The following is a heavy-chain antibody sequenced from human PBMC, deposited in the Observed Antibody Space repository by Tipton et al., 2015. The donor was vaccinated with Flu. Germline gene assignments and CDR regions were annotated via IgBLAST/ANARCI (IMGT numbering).Heavy chain of an antibody. D-gene: IGHD5-24*01. J-gene: IGHJ5*02. CDR3: ARDLGLRDGYNYDWFDP. CDR2: INSDGSST. CDR1: GFTFSSYW. V-gene: IGHV3-74*01. Sequence: SLRLSCAASGFTFSSYWMHWVRQAPGKGLVWVSRINSDGSSTDYADSVKGRFTISRDNAKNTLYLQVNSLRAEDTAVYYCARDLGLRDGYNYDWFDPWGQGNLVTVSS.